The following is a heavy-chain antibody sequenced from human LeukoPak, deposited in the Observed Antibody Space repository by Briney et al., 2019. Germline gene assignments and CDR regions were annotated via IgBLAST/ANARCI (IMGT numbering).Heavy chain of an antibody. V-gene: IGHV3-7*01. D-gene: IGHD1-26*01. Sequence: GGSLRLSCAASGFTFSSYWMSWVRQAPGKGLEWVANIKQDGSEKYYVDSVKGRFTISRDNAKNSLYLQMNSLRAEDTAVYYCARDPEEWELLFDYWGQGTLVTVPS. CDR1: GFTFSSYW. CDR2: IKQDGSEK. J-gene: IGHJ4*02. CDR3: ARDPEEWELLFDY.